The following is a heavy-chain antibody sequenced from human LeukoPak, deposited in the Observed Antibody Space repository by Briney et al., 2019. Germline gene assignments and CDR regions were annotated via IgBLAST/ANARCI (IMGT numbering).Heavy chain of an antibody. D-gene: IGHD2-15*01. CDR2: IWGPDDKT. V-gene: IGHV3-23*01. J-gene: IGHJ5*02. Sequence: HAGGSLRLSRVASGFTFSNYAMTWVRQAPGKGLELVSGIWGPDDKTVYGDAVKGRFTISRDNSKNTLYLQMNSLRADDTAAYYCAKTQGYYDAWGQGALVTVSS. CDR1: GFTFSNYA. CDR3: AKTQGYYDA.